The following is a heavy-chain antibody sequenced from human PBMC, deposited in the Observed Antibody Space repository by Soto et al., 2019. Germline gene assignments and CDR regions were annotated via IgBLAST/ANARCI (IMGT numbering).Heavy chain of an antibody. CDR3: ARRARPDFYYMDV. CDR2: ISSNGVGT. V-gene: IGHV3-64*01. Sequence: GGSLRVSCAASGFTLSCYAMDWVRQAPGKGLEYVSGISSNGVGTYYANSVQGRFTISRDNSKNTVYLQMGSLRPEDMAVYYCARRARPDFYYMDVWGKGTTVTVSS. CDR1: GFTLSCYA. D-gene: IGHD6-6*01. J-gene: IGHJ6*03.